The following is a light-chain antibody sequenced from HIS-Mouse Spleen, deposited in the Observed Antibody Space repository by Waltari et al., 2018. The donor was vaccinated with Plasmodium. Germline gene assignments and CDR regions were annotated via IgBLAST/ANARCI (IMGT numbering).Light chain of an antibody. J-gene: IGKJ4*01. CDR1: QGISSY. Sequence: DIQLTQSPSFLSAPVGDRVTITCRASQGISSYLALYQQKPGKAPKLLIYAASTLQSGVPSSFSGSGSGTEFTLTISSLQPEDFATYYCQQLNSYPLTFGGGTKVEIK. CDR2: AAS. V-gene: IGKV1-9*01. CDR3: QQLNSYPLT.